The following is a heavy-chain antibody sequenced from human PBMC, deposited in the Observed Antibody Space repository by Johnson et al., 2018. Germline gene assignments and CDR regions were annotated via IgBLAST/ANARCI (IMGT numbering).Heavy chain of an antibody. D-gene: IGHD1-1*01. CDR1: GGSITSGGYY. J-gene: IGHJ6*02. Sequence: VQLQESGPGLVKPSQTLSLTFTVSGGSITSGGYYWNWIRQYPGKGLEWIGYIYYSGSTFYNPSLQSRLTISLDTSKNEFSLTLRSVTAADTAVYYCAKATRRTYYYGMDVWGQGTTVTVSS. CDR2: IYYSGST. CDR3: AKATRRTYYYGMDV. V-gene: IGHV4-31*03.